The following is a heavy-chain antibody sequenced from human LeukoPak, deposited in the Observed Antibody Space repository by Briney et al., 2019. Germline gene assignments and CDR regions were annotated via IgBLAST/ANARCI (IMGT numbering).Heavy chain of an antibody. D-gene: IGHD6-25*01. CDR3: TTRRQDGC. Sequence: GGSLRLSCVASGFTFSDAWMSWVRQAPGKGLEWVGRIKSKIDGGTIDYAAPVKGRFTISRDDLRNTLYLQMNSLKTEDTAVYYCTTRRQDGCWGQGTLVTVS. J-gene: IGHJ4*02. V-gene: IGHV3-15*01. CDR1: GFTFSDAW. CDR2: IKSKIDGGTI.